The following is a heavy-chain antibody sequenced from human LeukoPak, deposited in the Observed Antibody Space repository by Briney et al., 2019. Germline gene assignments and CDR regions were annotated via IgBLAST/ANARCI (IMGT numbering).Heavy chain of an antibody. D-gene: IGHD3-3*01. Sequence: GGSLRLSCAASGFTFSSYSMNWVRQAPGKGLEWVSYISSSSSTIYYADSVKGRFTISRDNAKNSLYLQMNSLRAEDTAVYYCARDLHYDFWSGYGRAFDYWGQGTLVTVSS. CDR1: GFTFSSYS. V-gene: IGHV3-48*01. CDR2: ISSSSSTI. CDR3: ARDLHYDFWSGYGRAFDY. J-gene: IGHJ4*02.